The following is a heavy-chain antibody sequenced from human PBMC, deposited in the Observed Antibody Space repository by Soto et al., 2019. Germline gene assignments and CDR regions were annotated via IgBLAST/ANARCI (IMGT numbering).Heavy chain of an antibody. V-gene: IGHV1-18*01. D-gene: IGHD2-2*01. Sequence: ASVKVSCKASGYTFTSYGISWVRQAPGQGLEWMGWISAYNGNTNYAQKLQGRVTMTTDTSTSTAYMELRSLRSDDTAVYYCAQSKSVVVPAAIDYYYMDVWGKGTTVTVSS. CDR3: AQSKSVVVPAAIDYYYMDV. CDR1: GYTFTSYG. J-gene: IGHJ6*03. CDR2: ISAYNGNT.